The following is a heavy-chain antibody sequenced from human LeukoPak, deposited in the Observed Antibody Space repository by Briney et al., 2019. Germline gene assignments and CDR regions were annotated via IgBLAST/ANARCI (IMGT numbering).Heavy chain of an antibody. CDR1: GDSLTSGSRY. V-gene: IGHV4-61*09. Sequence: PSQTLSLTCTVSGDSLTSGSRYWSWIRQPAGKGLQWIGHFYSSTRTTYNPSLESRVTISGDTAKNQFSLKLDSVTAADTAVYFCARCMSELDYGDYAYYYHMDVWGKGTTVTVSS. CDR2: FYSSTRT. D-gene: IGHD4-17*01. J-gene: IGHJ6*04. CDR3: ARCMSELDYGDYAYYYHMDV.